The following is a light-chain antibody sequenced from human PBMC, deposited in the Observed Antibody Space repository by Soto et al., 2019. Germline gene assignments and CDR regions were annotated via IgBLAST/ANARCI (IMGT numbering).Light chain of an antibody. CDR3: QQYITWPLT. Sequence: EIVMTQSPATLSVSPGERATLSCRASQSVSSNLAWYQPKPGQAPRLLIYGASTRATGIPARFSGSGSGTEFTLPITSLQSEDFAVYFCQQYITWPLTFGGGTRVEIK. CDR2: GAS. V-gene: IGKV3-15*01. J-gene: IGKJ4*01. CDR1: QSVSSN.